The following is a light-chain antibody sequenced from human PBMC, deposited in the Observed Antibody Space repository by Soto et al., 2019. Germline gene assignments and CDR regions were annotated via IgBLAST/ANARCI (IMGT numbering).Light chain of an antibody. Sequence: DIQMTQSPSTLSASVGDRVTITCRASQSISSWLAWYQQKPGKAPKLLIYKASSLESGVPSRFSGSGSGTEFTLTISNLQPDDFATYYCQQYKAFWTFGQGTK. V-gene: IGKV1-5*03. CDR2: KAS. CDR3: QQYKAFWT. J-gene: IGKJ1*01. CDR1: QSISSW.